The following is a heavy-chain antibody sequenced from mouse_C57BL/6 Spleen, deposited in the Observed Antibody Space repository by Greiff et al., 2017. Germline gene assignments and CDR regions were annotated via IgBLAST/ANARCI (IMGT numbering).Heavy chain of an antibody. CDR1: GYTFTEYP. V-gene: IGHV1-62-2*01. CDR3: ARHEDLSTTAPPYFDV. J-gene: IGHJ1*03. D-gene: IGHD1-2*01. Sequence: QVQLQQSGAELVKPGASVKLSCTASGYTFTEYPIHWVKQRSGQGLEWIGWFYPGSGSIKYNANFQDKATLTADKSSSTVYMELSRLTSEDSAVYFCARHEDLSTTAPPYFDVWGTGTTVTVSS. CDR2: FYPGSGSI.